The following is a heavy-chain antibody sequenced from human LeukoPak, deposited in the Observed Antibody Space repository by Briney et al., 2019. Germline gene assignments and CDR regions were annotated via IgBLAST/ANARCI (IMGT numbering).Heavy chain of an antibody. CDR3: VRDWAPASMQAAPFDC. CDR2: IKEDGSLK. CDR1: GFTFSSYW. J-gene: IGHJ4*02. V-gene: IGHV3-7*01. Sequence: PGGSLRLSCAVSGFTFSSYWMSWVRQAPGKGPEWVANIKEDGSLKNYVDSVEGRFTVSRDNAKNTLYLQMNSLRLEDTAVYYCVRDWAPASMQAAPFDCWGQGTLVTVSS. D-gene: IGHD2/OR15-2a*01.